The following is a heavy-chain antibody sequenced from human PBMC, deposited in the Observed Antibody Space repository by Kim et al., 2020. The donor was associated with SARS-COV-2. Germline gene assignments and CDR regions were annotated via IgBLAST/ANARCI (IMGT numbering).Heavy chain of an antibody. Sequence: SETLSLTCTVSGGSISSSSYYWGWIRQPPGKGLEWIGSIYYSGSTYYNPSLKSRVTISVDTSKNQFSLKLSSVTAADTAVYYCARVNYYDSSGYPNLYYFDYWGQGTLVTVSS. CDR3: ARVNYYDSSGYPNLYYFDY. CDR2: IYYSGST. CDR1: GGSISSSSYY. V-gene: IGHV4-39*01. D-gene: IGHD3-22*01. J-gene: IGHJ4*02.